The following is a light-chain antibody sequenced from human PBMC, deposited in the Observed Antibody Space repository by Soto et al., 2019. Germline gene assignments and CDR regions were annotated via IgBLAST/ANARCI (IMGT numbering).Light chain of an antibody. J-gene: IGLJ2*01. CDR2: EGS. CDR3: CSYAGVV. CDR1: SSDVGSYNL. Sequence: QSALTQPASVSGSPGQSITISCTGTSSDVGSYNLVSWYQQHPGEAPKLMIYEGSKRPSGVSNRFSGSKSGNTASLTISGLQAEDEADYYCCSYAGVVFGGGTKLTVL. V-gene: IGLV2-23*01.